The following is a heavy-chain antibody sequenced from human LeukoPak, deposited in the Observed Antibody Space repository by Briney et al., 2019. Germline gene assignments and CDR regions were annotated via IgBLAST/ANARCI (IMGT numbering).Heavy chain of an antibody. CDR3: ARDSGTTGEVKFDP. Sequence: PSATLSLTCTVSGGSIHSYWSWIRQPAGKGLEWIGCISGSGTITYNPALQSGLTISIDTSKNQLSLKLMSVTAADTAVYYCARDSGTTGEVKFDPWGQGTLVTVSS. J-gene: IGHJ5*02. CDR2: ISGSGTI. D-gene: IGHD3-10*01. CDR1: GGSIHSY. V-gene: IGHV4-4*07.